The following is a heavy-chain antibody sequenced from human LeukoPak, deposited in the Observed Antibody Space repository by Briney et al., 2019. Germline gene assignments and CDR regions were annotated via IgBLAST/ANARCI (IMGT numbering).Heavy chain of an antibody. CDR2: IYPGDSDT. D-gene: IGHD3-3*01. Sequence: GESLKISCKGSGYSFTSYWIGWVRQMPGKGLEWMGIIYPGDSDTRYSPSFQGQVTISADRSISTAYLQWSSLKASDTAMYYCARRITIFGVVNYFEYWGQGTLVTVSS. CDR3: ARRITIFGVVNYFEY. V-gene: IGHV5-51*01. CDR1: GYSFTSYW. J-gene: IGHJ4*02.